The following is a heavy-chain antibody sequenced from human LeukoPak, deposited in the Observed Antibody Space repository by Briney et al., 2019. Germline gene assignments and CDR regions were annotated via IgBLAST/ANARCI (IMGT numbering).Heavy chain of an antibody. CDR2: ISSSGSTI. J-gene: IGHJ4*01. CDR3: ARGLGYSGSYQTFYY. Sequence: GGSLRLSCAASGFTFSSYEMNWVRQAPGKGLEWVSYISSSGSTIYYADSVKGRFTISRDNAKNSLYLQMNSLRAEDTAVYYCARGLGYSGSYQTFYYCGDRTLVTASS. CDR1: GFTFSSYE. V-gene: IGHV3-48*03. D-gene: IGHD1-26*01.